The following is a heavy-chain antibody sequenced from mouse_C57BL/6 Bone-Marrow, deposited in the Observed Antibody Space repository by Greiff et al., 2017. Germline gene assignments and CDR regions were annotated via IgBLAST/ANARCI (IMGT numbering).Heavy chain of an antibody. V-gene: IGHV5-12*01. CDR2: ISNGGGST. J-gene: IGHJ4*01. D-gene: IGHD2-4*01. Sequence: EVNLVESGGGLVQPGGSLKLSCAASGFTFSDYYMYWVRQTPEKRLEWVAYISNGGGSTYYPDTVKGRFTISRDNAKNTLYLQMSRLKSEDTAMYYCARRGSTMITTGAMDYWGQGTSVTVSS. CDR3: ARRGSTMITTGAMDY. CDR1: GFTFSDYY.